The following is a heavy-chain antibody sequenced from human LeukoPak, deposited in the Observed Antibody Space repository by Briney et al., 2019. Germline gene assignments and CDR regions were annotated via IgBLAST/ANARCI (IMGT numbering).Heavy chain of an antibody. Sequence: PGGSLRLSCAASGFTFSSAAMTWVRQAPGKGLEWVSTITGSDDATYYADSVKGRFTISRDFSRNTVGLQMNSLRTEDTAIYYCAKVPQLYSEYHPDYWGQGTLVTVSS. CDR3: AKVPQLYSEYHPDY. V-gene: IGHV3-23*01. CDR2: ITGSDDAT. D-gene: IGHD1-26*01. CDR1: GFTFSSAA. J-gene: IGHJ4*02.